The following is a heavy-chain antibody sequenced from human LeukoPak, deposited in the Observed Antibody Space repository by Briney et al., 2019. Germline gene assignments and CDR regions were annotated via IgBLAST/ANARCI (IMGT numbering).Heavy chain of an antibody. CDR3: ARAEVAATDYFDY. J-gene: IGHJ4*02. V-gene: IGHV4-39*07. D-gene: IGHD2-15*01. CDR1: GGSISSSSYY. CDR2: IYYSGST. Sequence: SETLSLTSTVSGGSISSSSYYWGWIRQPPGKGLEWIGSIYYSGSTYYNPSLKSRVTISVDTSKNQFSLKLSSVTAADTAVYYCARAEVAATDYFDYWGQGTLVTVSS.